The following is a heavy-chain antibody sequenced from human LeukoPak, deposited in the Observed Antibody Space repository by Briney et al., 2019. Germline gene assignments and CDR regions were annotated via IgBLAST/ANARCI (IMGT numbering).Heavy chain of an antibody. CDR3: ARGSSFDGYCTPGACDAGYYDI. CDR2: INHRETY. D-gene: IGHD2-8*01. CDR1: GDSFNAFV. V-gene: IGHV4-34*01. Sequence: SDPLSLICTLYGDSFNAFVWKWIPDSPGKSREYIGEINHRETYHYNPSLKTRVTLSVDTSKNQFSLKLTSVTAADTAVYYCARGSSFDGYCTPGACDAGYYDIWGQGTPVSVSS. J-gene: IGHJ4*02.